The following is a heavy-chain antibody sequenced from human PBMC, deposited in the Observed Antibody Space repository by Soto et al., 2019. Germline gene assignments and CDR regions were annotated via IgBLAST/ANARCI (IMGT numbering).Heavy chain of an antibody. Sequence: EVQLVESGGGLVKPGGSLRLSCAASGFTFSNAWMSWVRQAPGKGLEWVGRIKSKTDGGTTDYAAPVKGRFTISRDDSKNTLYLQMNSLKTEDTAVYYCNTDNFGGSYFIEDYWGQGTLVTVSS. D-gene: IGHD1-26*01. CDR2: IKSKTDGGTT. CDR1: GFTFSNAW. J-gene: IGHJ4*02. V-gene: IGHV3-15*01. CDR3: NTDNFGGSYFIEDY.